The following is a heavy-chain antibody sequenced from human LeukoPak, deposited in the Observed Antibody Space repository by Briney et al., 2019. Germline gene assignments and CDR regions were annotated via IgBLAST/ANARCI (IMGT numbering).Heavy chain of an antibody. V-gene: IGHV3-21*01. CDR2: ISSSSSYI. CDR3: AMATVTTREGYFDY. CDR1: GFTFSSYS. D-gene: IGHD4-11*01. Sequence: NPGGSLRLSCAASGFTFSSYSMNWVRQAPGKGLEWVSSISSSSSYIYYADSVKGRFTISRDNAKNSLYLQMNSPRAEDTAVYYCAMATVTTREGYFDYWGQGTLVTVSS. J-gene: IGHJ4*02.